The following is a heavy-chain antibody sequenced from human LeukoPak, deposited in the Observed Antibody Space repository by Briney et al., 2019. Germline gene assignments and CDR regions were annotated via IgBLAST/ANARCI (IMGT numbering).Heavy chain of an antibody. Sequence: PGGSLRLSCAASGFTFSSYAMIWVRQAPGKGLEWVSSISSSSSYIYYADSVKGRFTISRDNAKNSLFLQMNSLRVEDTAVYYCARGGLDIWGQGTMVTVSS. CDR1: GFTFSSYA. CDR3: ARGGLDI. V-gene: IGHV3-21*04. J-gene: IGHJ3*02. CDR2: ISSSSSYI.